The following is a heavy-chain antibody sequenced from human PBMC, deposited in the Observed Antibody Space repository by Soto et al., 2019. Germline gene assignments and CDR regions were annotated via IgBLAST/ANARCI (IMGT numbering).Heavy chain of an antibody. CDR2: IYSSGIT. J-gene: IGHJ4*02. CDR1: GGSISGYY. Sequence: PSETLSLTCTVSGGSISGYYWNWIRQPPGKGLEWIGYIYSSGITDYNPSLKSRVPMLVDTSKNQFSLRLSSVTASDTAVYYCARDSSGWPDYWGQGTLVTVSS. D-gene: IGHD6-19*01. V-gene: IGHV4-59*01. CDR3: ARDSSGWPDY.